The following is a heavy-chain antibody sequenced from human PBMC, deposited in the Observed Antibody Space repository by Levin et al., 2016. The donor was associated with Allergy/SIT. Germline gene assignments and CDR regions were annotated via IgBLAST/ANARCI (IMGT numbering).Heavy chain of an antibody. Sequence: SETLSLTCTVSGGSISSGDYYWGWIRQPPGKGLEWIGTIYYSGNTYYNPSLKSRVTISVDTSKNRFSLKLGSVTAADTAVYYCASVKGGDFYPYYYGMDVWGQGTTVTVSS. CDR1: GGSISSGDYY. J-gene: IGHJ6*02. CDR2: IYYSGNT. V-gene: IGHV4-39*01. CDR3: ASVKGGDFYPYYYGMDV. D-gene: IGHD2/OR15-2a*01.